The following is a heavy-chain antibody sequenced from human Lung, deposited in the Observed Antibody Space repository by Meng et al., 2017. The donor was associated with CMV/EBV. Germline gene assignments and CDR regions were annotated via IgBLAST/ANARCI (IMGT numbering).Heavy chain of an antibody. J-gene: IGHJ1*01. Sequence: GQLQGAGTGLGEPSETLSLTSTVSCGSISSYYWSWVRQPDGEGLEWIGRIYTSGSTNYNPSLKSRVTMSVDTSKNQFSLRLSSATAADTAVYYCARGSRDEAFQHWGQGTLVTVSS. CDR1: CGSISSYY. CDR3: ARGSRDEAFQH. D-gene: IGHD5-24*01. V-gene: IGHV4-4*07. CDR2: IYTSGST.